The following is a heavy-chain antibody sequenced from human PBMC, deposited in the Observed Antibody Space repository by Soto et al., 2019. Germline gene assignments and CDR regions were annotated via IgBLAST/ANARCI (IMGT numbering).Heavy chain of an antibody. J-gene: IGHJ6*02. D-gene: IGHD2-21*02. CDR2: IFYSGST. V-gene: IGHV4-61*01. CDR1: GGSVSSGSHY. Sequence: TLSLTCTVSGGSVSSGSHYWSWIRQPPGKGLEWIGQIFYSGSTNYNPSLKSRVTISVDTSKNQFSLELSSVTAADTAVYFCARDFCGGDCSDDYYYSAMDVWGQGTTVTVSS. CDR3: ARDFCGGDCSDDYYYSAMDV.